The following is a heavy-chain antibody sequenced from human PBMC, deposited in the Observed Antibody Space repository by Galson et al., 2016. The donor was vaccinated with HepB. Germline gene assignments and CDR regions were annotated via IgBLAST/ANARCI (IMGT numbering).Heavy chain of an antibody. Sequence: SLRLSCAASGFTFTNYASHWVRQAPGKGLEWLALISYDGNTEYYADSVKGRFTILRDNSKNSLFLQMNSLRAEDTAVYYCARDLRGSYIFDYWGQGTLVTVSS. V-gene: IGHV3-30-3*01. CDR1: GFTFTNYA. CDR2: ISYDGNTE. J-gene: IGHJ4*02. CDR3: ARDLRGSYIFDY. D-gene: IGHD1-26*01.